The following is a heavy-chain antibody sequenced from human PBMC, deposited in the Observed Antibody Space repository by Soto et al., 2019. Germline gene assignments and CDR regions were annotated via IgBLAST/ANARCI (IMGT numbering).Heavy chain of an antibody. Sequence: QVQLVQSGAEVKKPGSSVKVSCKASGGTFSSYTISWVRQAPGQGLEWMGRIIPILGIANYAQKFQGRVTITADKSTSTAYMELSSLRSEDTPVYYCASSYGDYSVGYWGQGTLVTVSS. CDR2: IIPILGIA. V-gene: IGHV1-69*02. CDR3: ASSYGDYSVGY. CDR1: GGTFSSYT. J-gene: IGHJ4*02. D-gene: IGHD4-17*01.